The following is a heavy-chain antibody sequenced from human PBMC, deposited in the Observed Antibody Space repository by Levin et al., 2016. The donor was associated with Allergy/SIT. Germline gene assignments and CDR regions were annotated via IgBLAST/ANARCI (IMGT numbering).Heavy chain of an antibody. J-gene: IGHJ3*02. D-gene: IGHD2-2*02. CDR3: ARGPRIRCSSTSCYTRFGAFDI. V-gene: IGHV4-34*01. Sequence: RQAPGKGLEWIGEINHSGSTNYNPSLKSRVTISVDTSKNQFSLKLSSVTAADTAVYYCARGPRIRCSSTSCYTRFGAFDIWGQGTMVTVSS. CDR2: INHSGST.